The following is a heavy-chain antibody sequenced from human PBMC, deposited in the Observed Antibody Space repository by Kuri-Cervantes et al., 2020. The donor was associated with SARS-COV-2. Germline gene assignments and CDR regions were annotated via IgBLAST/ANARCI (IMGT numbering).Heavy chain of an antibody. J-gene: IGHJ6*03. CDR3: ARRSQYQLPHYYYYMDV. D-gene: IGHD2-2*01. V-gene: IGHV4-59*08. CDR1: GFTFSSYS. CDR2: IYYSGST. Sequence: ESLKISCAASGFTFSSYSMNWVRQAPGKGLEWIGYIYYSGSTNYNPSLKSRVTISVDTSKNQFSLKLSSVTAAGTAVYYCARRSQYQLPHYYYYMDVWGKGTTVTVSS.